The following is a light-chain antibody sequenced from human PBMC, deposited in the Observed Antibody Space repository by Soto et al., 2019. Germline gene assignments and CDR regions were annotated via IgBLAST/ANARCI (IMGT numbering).Light chain of an antibody. CDR3: QVWDYSTDDVV. CDR1: NIGGRS. J-gene: IGLJ1*01. Sequence: SYELTQPPSVSVAPGQTASITCGGDNIGGRSVHWYQQKPGQAPVVVVDHDSDRPSGIPERFSGSNSGNMATLTISRVEAGDEAVYHCQVWDYSTDDVVFGTGTKV. V-gene: IGLV3-21*02. CDR2: HDS.